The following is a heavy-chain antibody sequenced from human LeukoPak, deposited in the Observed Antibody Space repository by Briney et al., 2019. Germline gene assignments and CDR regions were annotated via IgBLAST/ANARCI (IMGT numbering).Heavy chain of an antibody. Sequence: SETLSLTCTVSGGSISSDRHYWAWIRQPPGKGLEWIGSIFHTGSAHYNPSLESRVTLSVDTSNNQFSLNLRSVTAADTALYYCARRRAMVATKFDSWGQGTRVNVSS. V-gene: IGHV4-39*01. CDR2: IFHTGSA. CDR1: GGSISSDRHY. CDR3: ARRRAMVATKFDS. J-gene: IGHJ5*01. D-gene: IGHD5-12*01.